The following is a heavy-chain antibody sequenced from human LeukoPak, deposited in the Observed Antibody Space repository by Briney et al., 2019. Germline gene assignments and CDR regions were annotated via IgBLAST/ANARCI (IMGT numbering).Heavy chain of an antibody. CDR3: ARCDFDAFDI. CDR1: GGSISSSTYF. J-gene: IGHJ3*02. Sequence: SETLSLTCTVSGGSISSSTYFWGWIRQPPGKGLEWIGTIYHSGNTYYNPSLKSRVTISVDTSKNQFSLKLSSVTAADTAVYYCARCDFDAFDIWGQGTMVTVSS. V-gene: IGHV4-39*07. CDR2: IYHSGNT.